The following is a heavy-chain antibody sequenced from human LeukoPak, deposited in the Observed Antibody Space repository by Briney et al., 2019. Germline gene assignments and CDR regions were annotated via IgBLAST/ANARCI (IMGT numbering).Heavy chain of an antibody. Sequence: GGSLRLSCAASGFTVSSNYMSWVRQAPGKGLEWVANINEDGSQKYYLGSVTGRFTISRDNAKNSLYLQMNSLSAEDTAMYYCARDGGWHRFDYWGQGTLVIVSS. CDR2: INEDGSQK. CDR1: GFTVSSNY. D-gene: IGHD6-19*01. CDR3: ARDGGWHRFDY. V-gene: IGHV3-7*03. J-gene: IGHJ4*02.